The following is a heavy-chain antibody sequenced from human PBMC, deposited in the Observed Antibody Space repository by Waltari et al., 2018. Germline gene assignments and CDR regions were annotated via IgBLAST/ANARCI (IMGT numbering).Heavy chain of an antibody. CDR3: AKGALGLFQLLSPLHY. CDR1: NPFGEDG. D-gene: IGHD2-2*01. V-gene: IGHV3-9*01. Sequence: EGEVVEAGGDLVKAGGFTGTVRAILGNPFGEDGIDWVRQAPGKGLEWVSGISFSSGTVGYANSVKGRFTISRDNAKNSLYLQMDSLRPEDTAFYYCAKGALGLFQLLSPLHYWGQGTLVTVSS. CDR2: ISFSSGTV. J-gene: IGHJ4*02.